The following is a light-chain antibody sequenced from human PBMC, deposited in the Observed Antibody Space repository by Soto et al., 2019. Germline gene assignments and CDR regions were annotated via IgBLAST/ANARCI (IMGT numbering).Light chain of an antibody. CDR2: SVS. CDR3: ITYTDSRSHV. J-gene: IGLJ1*01. Sequence: QSVLTQPASVSGSPGQSITISCSGTSSDIGAYNHVAWFQQFPGKTPKLMIYSVSNRPSGVSYRFSGSKSGNTASLTISGLQAEDEADYYCITYTDSRSHVFGTGPKVTVL. CDR1: SSDIGAYNH. V-gene: IGLV2-14*01.